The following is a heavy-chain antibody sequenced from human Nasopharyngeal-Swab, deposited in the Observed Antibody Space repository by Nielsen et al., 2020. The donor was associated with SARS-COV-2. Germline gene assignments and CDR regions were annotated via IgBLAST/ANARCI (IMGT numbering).Heavy chain of an antibody. D-gene: IGHD3-10*01. Sequence: ASVKVSCKASGYTFTSYGISWVRQAPGQGLEWMGWISAYNGNTNYAQKLQGRVTMTTDTSTSTAYMELRSLRSDDTAVYYRARKLGFGESPGWFDPWGQGTLVTVSS. J-gene: IGHJ5*02. V-gene: IGHV1-18*01. CDR2: ISAYNGNT. CDR3: ARKLGFGESPGWFDP. CDR1: GYTFTSYG.